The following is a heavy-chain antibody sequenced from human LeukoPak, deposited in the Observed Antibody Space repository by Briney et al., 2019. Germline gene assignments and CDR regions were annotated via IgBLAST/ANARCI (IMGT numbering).Heavy chain of an antibody. CDR2: IWYDGSNE. J-gene: IGHJ4*02. CDR3: AGNPDSISYYGQY. Sequence: GRSLRLSCAASGFTFSTFAMQWVRQAPGKGLEWVAFIWYDGSNEYYADSVKGRFTISRDNSKSTLYLQMNSLRAEDTAVYYCAGNPDSISYYGQYWGQGTLVTVSS. D-gene: IGHD3-22*01. V-gene: IGHV3-33*01. CDR1: GFTFSTFA.